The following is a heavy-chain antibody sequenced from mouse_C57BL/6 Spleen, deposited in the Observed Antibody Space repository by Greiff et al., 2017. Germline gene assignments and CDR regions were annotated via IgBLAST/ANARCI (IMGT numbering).Heavy chain of an antibody. V-gene: IGHV5-17*01. J-gene: IGHJ4*01. CDR1: GFTFSDYG. CDR2: ISSGSSTI. D-gene: IGHD2-2*01. Sequence: EVKLMESGGGLVKPGGSLKLSCAASGFTFSDYGMHWVRQAPEKGLEWVAYISSGSSTIYYADTVKGRFTISRDNAKNTLFLQMTSLRSEDTAMYYCATMVTRGYYAMDYWGQGTSVTVSS. CDR3: ATMVTRGYYAMDY.